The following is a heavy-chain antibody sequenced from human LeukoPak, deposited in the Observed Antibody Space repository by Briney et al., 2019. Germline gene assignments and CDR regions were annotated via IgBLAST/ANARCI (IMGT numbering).Heavy chain of an antibody. D-gene: IGHD2-21*01. Sequence: PGRSLRLSCVASGFTFSSYGMYWVRQAPGKGLEWVAVIWHDGSTKYYGDSVKGRFTISRDNSKNTLSLQTNSLRAEDTAVYYCARDYTSFIVGNMLLDWGQGTLVTVSS. V-gene: IGHV3-33*01. J-gene: IGHJ4*02. CDR2: IWHDGSTK. CDR1: GFTFSSYG. CDR3: ARDYTSFIVGNMLLD.